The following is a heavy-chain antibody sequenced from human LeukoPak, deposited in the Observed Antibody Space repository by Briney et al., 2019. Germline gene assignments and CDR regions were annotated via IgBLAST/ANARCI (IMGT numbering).Heavy chain of an antibody. J-gene: IGHJ5*02. CDR3: ARGYSSSSLGGDWFDP. CDR1: GGSISSYY. D-gene: IGHD6-6*01. Sequence: SETLSLTCTVSGGSISSYYWSWIRQPPGKGLEWIGYIYYSGSTNYNPSLKSRVTISVDTSKNQFSLKLSSVTAADTAVYYCARGYSSSSLGGDWFDPWGQGTLVTASS. CDR2: IYYSGST. V-gene: IGHV4-59*01.